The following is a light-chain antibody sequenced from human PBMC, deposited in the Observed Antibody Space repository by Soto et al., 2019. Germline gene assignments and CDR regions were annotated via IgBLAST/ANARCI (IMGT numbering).Light chain of an antibody. Sequence: EIVLTQSPGTLSLSPGERATLSCRASPSLSRTHLAWYQQKPGQAPSLLIYGASNRATGVPDRFSASGSGTDFTLTISRLEPEDVAVYYCQQYDVSPWTFGQGTKVEIK. V-gene: IGKV3-20*01. J-gene: IGKJ1*01. CDR2: GAS. CDR3: QQYDVSPWT. CDR1: PSLSRTH.